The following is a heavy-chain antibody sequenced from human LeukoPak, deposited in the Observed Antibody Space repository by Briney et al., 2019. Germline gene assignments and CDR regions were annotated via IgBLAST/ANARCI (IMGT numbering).Heavy chain of an antibody. CDR1: GFTFSSYW. V-gene: IGHV3-7*04. D-gene: IGHD2-2*01. J-gene: IGHJ4*02. CDR3: ATDLQPFDY. Sequence: GGSLRLSCAASGFTFSSYWMSWVRQAPGKGLEWVANIKQDGSEKYYVDSVKGRFTISRDNANNSMYLQMNILRAEDTAVYYCATDLQPFDYWGQGTLVTVSS. CDR2: IKQDGSEK.